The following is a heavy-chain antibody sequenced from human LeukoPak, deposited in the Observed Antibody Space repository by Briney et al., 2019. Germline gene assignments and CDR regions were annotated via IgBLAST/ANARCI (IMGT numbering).Heavy chain of an antibody. CDR2: FYSGGST. D-gene: IGHD3-22*01. V-gene: IGHV3-53*01. J-gene: IGHJ4*02. CDR1: GFTVNTNY. Sequence: PGGSLRLSCAASGFTVNTNYLTWVRQAPGKGLEWVSIFYSGGSTYYADSVKGRFAMSRDNSKNTLYLQMNTLRVEDTTVYHCARTDSSGYLDCWGQGTLVTVSS. CDR3: ARTDSSGYLDC.